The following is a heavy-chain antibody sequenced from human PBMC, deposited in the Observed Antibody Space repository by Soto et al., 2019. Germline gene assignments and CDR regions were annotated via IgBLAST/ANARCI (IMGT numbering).Heavy chain of an antibody. V-gene: IGHV3-48*02. D-gene: IGHD6-19*01. CDR3: ARDLGLAGYFDY. J-gene: IGHJ4*02. Sequence: EVQVVESGGGLVQPGGSLRLSCAASGFTFSSYSMNWVRQAPGKGLEWVSFISSSSSTIYYADSVKGRFTISRDNAKNSLYRQMNSLRDEDTAVYFCARDLGLAGYFDYWGRGTLVTVSS. CDR2: ISSSSSTI. CDR1: GFTFSSYS.